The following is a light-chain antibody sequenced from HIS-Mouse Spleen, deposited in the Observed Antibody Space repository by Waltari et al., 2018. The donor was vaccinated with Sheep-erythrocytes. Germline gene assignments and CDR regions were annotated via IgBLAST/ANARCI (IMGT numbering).Light chain of an antibody. CDR2: DVS. CDR1: SSDVGGYNY. Sequence: QSALTQPRSVSGSPGQSVPISCTGTSSDVGGYNYVSWYQQHPGKATKLMIYDVSKRPSGVPDRFSGSKSGNTASLTISGLQAEDEADYYCCSYAGSYNHVFATGTKVTVL. V-gene: IGLV2-11*01. J-gene: IGLJ1*01. CDR3: CSYAGSYNHV.